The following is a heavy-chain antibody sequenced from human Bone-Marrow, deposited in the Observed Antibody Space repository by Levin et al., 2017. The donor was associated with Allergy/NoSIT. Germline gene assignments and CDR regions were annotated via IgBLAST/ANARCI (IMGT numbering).Heavy chain of an antibody. CDR2: ISRNGNTI. CDR3: ARVGGSMNTAVDF. V-gene: IGHV3-48*03. J-gene: IGHJ4*02. D-gene: IGHD5-18*01. CDR1: GFTFSSYE. Sequence: GGSLRLSCAGSGFTFSSYEMTWVRQAPGKGLEWVSDISRNGNTINYADSVKGRFTISRDNANSSLYLQMNRLRAEDAAVYYCARVGGSMNTAVDFWGQGTLVTVSS.